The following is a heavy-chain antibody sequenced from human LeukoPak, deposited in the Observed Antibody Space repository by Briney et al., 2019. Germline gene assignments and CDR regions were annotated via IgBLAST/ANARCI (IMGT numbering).Heavy chain of an antibody. J-gene: IGHJ4*02. V-gene: IGHV4-39*07. Sequence: STTLSLTCAVSGGSFNSVTYYWAWVRQPPGKGLEWIGSIYQGESTYSNPSLESRVSMSVDTSKNQFSLKLSSVAAADTTVYYCARDGSNYGVFDYWGQGTLVTVSS. CDR2: IYQGEST. D-gene: IGHD5-24*01. CDR1: GGSFNSVTYY. CDR3: ARDGSNYGVFDY.